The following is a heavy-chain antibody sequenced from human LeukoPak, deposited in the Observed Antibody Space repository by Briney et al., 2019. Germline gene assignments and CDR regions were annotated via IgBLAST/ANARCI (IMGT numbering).Heavy chain of an antibody. D-gene: IGHD1/OR15-1a*01. CDR3: ARDLNNRRGFDP. J-gene: IGHJ5*02. CDR2: INPSGGST. CDR1: GHTFTSYY. V-gene: IGHV1-46*01. Sequence: ASVKVSCKASGHTFTSYYMHWVRQAPGQGLEWMGIINPSGGSTSYAQKFQGRVTMTRDTSTSTVYMELSSLRSEDTAVYYCARDLNNRRGFDPWGQGTLVTVSS.